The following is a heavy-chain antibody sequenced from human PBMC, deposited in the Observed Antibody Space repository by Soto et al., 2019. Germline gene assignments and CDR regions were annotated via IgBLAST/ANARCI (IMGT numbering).Heavy chain of an antibody. V-gene: IGHV1-69*04. CDR2: IIPILGIA. D-gene: IGHD4-17*01. Sequence: QVQLVHSGAEVKKPGSSVKVSCKASGGTFSSYTISWVRQAPGQGLEWMGRIIPILGIANYAQKFQGRVTITADKSTSTAYMELSSLRSEDTAVYYCARDGGHDYGDYDPAFDYWGQGTLVTVSS. CDR3: ARDGGHDYGDYDPAFDY. CDR1: GGTFSSYT. J-gene: IGHJ4*02.